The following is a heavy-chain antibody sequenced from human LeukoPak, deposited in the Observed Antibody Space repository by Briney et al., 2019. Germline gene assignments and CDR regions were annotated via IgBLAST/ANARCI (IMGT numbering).Heavy chain of an antibody. J-gene: IGHJ3*02. CDR1: GFTFSSYE. CDR2: ISSSGSTI. V-gene: IGHV3-48*03. CDR3: ARDLVVSYGDPRRYAFDI. D-gene: IGHD4-17*01. Sequence: PGGSLRLSCAASGFTFSSYEMNWVRQAPGKGLEWVSYISSSGSTIYYADSVKGRFTISRDNAKNSLYLQMNSLRAEDTAVYYCARDLVVSYGDPRRYAFDIWGQGTMVTVSS.